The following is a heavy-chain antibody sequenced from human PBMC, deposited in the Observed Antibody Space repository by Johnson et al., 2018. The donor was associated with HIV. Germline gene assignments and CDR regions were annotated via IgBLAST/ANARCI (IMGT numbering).Heavy chain of an antibody. CDR3: ARDWAAVGRVGGMDAFDI. CDR2: INWNGGST. Sequence: VHLVESGGGVERPGGSLRLSCSASGFIFDNYGMSWVRQLPGKGLEWVAGINWNGGSTGYADSVKGRFTISRDNAKNSLYLQMNSLRAEDTALYYCARDWAAVGRVGGMDAFDIWGQGTMVTVSS. D-gene: IGHD6-13*01. J-gene: IGHJ3*02. V-gene: IGHV3-20*04. CDR1: GFIFDNYG.